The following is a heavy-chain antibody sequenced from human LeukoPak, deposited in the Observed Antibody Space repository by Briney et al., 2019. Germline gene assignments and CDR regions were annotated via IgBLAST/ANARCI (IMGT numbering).Heavy chain of an antibody. CDR3: ARAAANDY. Sequence: ASVKVSCKASGYTFTGYWLHWVRQAPGQGLEWMGWINPNSGGTSYAQKFQGRVTMTRDTSISTAYMDLSSLTSDDTAVYYCARAAANDYWGQGTRVTVSS. CDR2: INPNSGGT. CDR1: GYTFTGYW. D-gene: IGHD6-25*01. V-gene: IGHV1-2*02. J-gene: IGHJ4*02.